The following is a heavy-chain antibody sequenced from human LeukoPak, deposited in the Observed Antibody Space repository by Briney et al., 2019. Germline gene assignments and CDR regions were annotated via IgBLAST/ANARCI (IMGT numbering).Heavy chain of an antibody. CDR3: AKGPDSSGYYFDY. D-gene: IGHD3-22*01. CDR2: ISYDGSNK. Sequence: GRSLRLSCAASGFTFSSYAMHWVRQAPGKGLEWVAVISYDGSNKYYADSVKGRFTISRDNSKNTLFLRMNNLRAEDTAVYYCAKGPDSSGYYFDYWGQGTLVTVSS. J-gene: IGHJ4*02. V-gene: IGHV3-30-3*01. CDR1: GFTFSSYA.